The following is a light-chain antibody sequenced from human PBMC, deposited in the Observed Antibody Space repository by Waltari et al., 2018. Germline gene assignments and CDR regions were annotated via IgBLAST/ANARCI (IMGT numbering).Light chain of an antibody. CDR2: DVT. Sequence: QSALTQPRSVSWSPGQSVTISCTGTSSEVGAYDYVSWYQHHPGKAPKLMICDVTKRPSGVPDRFSGSKSGNTASLTISGLQAEDEAYYYCCSYAGRYTHVVFGGGTKLTVL. CDR1: SSEVGAYDY. V-gene: IGLV2-11*01. CDR3: CSYAGRYTHVV. J-gene: IGLJ2*01.